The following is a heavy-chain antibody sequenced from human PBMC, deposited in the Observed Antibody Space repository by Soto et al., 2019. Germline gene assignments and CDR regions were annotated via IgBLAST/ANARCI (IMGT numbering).Heavy chain of an antibody. Sequence: PSETLSLTCTVSGGSISSSSYYWGWIRQPPGKGLEWIGSIYYSGSTYYNQSLKSRVTISVDTSKNQFSLKLSSVTAADTAVYYCARHDWAKPFDYWGQGTLVTAPQ. CDR2: IYYSGST. V-gene: IGHV4-39*01. CDR3: ARHDWAKPFDY. D-gene: IGHD3-9*01. J-gene: IGHJ4*02. CDR1: GGSISSSSYY.